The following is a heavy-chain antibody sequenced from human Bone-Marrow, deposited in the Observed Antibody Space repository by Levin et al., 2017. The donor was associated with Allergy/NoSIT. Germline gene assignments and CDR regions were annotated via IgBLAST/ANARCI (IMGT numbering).Heavy chain of an antibody. J-gene: IGHJ3*01. CDR1: GFALGGNGMC. CDR2: IHWDGDK. CDR3: ARTTKGYGSSWYGAFDV. Sequence: SGPTLVKPTQTLTLTCTVSGFALGGNGMCVTWIRQPPGKALEWLALIHWDGDKYYNTSLQTRLTISTDTSKNQVVLTMTNMDPVDTATYYCARTTKGYGSSWYGAFDVWGQGTMVTVSS. V-gene: IGHV2-70*13. D-gene: IGHD6-13*01.